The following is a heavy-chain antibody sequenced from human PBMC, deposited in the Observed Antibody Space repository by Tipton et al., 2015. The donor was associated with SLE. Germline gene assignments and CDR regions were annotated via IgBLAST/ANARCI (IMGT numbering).Heavy chain of an antibody. CDR3: ARDPGGSYLDY. Sequence: TLSLTCTVSGGSISSYYWSWIRQPPGKGLEWIGYIYYSGSTNYNPSLKSRVTISADTSKNQFSLKLISVTAADTAVYYCARDPGGSYLDYWGQGTLVTVSS. CDR2: IYYSGST. CDR1: GGSISSYY. D-gene: IGHD1-26*01. J-gene: IGHJ4*02. V-gene: IGHV4-59*01.